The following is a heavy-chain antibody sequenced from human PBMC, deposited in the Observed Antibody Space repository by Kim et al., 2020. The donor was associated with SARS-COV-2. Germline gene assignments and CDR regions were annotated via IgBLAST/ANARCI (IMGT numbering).Heavy chain of an antibody. V-gene: IGHV4-34*01. CDR1: GGSFSGYY. CDR2: INHSGST. D-gene: IGHD6-13*01. J-gene: IGHJ4*02. CDR3: ARGGIAGPGDFDY. Sequence: SETLSLTCAVYGGSFSGYYWSWIRQPPGKGLEWIGEINHSGSTNYNPSLKSRVTISVDTSKNQFSLKLSSVTAADTAVYYCARGGIAGPGDFDYWGQGTLVIVSS.